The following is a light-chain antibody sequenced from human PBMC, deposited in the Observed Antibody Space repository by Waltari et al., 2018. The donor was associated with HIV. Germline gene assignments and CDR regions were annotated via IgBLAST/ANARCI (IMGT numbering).Light chain of an antibody. CDR2: GNS. V-gene: IGLV1-40*01. CDR3: QSYDSSLSGVV. J-gene: IGLJ2*01. Sequence: QSVLTQPPSVSGAPGQRVTISCTGGSSNIGAGYHVHWYQQLPGTAPKLLFYGNSNRPSGVPDRFSGSKSGTSASLAITGLQAEDEADYYCQSYDSSLSGVVFGGGTKLTVL. CDR1: SSNIGAGYH.